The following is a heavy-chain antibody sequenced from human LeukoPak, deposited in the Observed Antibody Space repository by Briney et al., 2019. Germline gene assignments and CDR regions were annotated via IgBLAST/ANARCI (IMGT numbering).Heavy chain of an antibody. V-gene: IGHV1-24*01. Sequence: ASVKVSCKVSGYTLTELSMHWVRQAPGKGLEWMGGFDPEDGETIYAQKFQGRVTMTEDTSTDTAYMELSSLRSEDTAVYYCATDIAPTYYYDSSGPYWGQGTLVTVSS. CDR2: FDPEDGET. CDR1: GYTLTELS. D-gene: IGHD3-22*01. J-gene: IGHJ4*02. CDR3: ATDIAPTYYYDSSGPY.